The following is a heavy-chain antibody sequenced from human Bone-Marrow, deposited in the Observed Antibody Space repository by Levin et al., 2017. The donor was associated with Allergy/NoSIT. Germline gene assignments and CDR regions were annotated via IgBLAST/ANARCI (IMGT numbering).Heavy chain of an antibody. CDR3: ARDGSAARDAFDI. CDR1: GFTFSSYG. CDR2: IWYDGSNK. Sequence: GGSLRLSCAASGFTFSSYGMHWVRQAPGKGLEWVAVIWYDGSNKYYADSVKGRFTISRDNSKNTLYLQMNSLRAEDTAVYYCARDGSAARDAFDIWGQGTMVTVSS. V-gene: IGHV3-33*01. J-gene: IGHJ3*02. D-gene: IGHD2-15*01.